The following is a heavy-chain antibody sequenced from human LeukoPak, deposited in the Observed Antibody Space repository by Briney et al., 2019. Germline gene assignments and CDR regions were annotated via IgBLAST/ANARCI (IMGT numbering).Heavy chain of an antibody. Sequence: GRSLRLSCAASGFTFSSYGMHWVRQAPGKGLEWVAVISYDGSNKYYADSVKGRFTISRDNSKNTLYLQMNSLRAEDTAVYYCAKGGTGGLEGFLIAAADYFDYWGQGTLVTVSS. V-gene: IGHV3-30*18. CDR1: GFTFSSYG. CDR2: ISYDGSNK. J-gene: IGHJ4*02. CDR3: AKGGTGGLEGFLIAAADYFDY. D-gene: IGHD6-13*01.